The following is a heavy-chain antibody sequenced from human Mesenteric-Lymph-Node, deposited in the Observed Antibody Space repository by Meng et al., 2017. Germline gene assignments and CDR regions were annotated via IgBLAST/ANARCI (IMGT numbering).Heavy chain of an antibody. J-gene: IGHJ6*02. CDR1: GLTVSSNY. D-gene: IGHD2-2*01. CDR2: IYSGGST. CDR3: ARARGYCSSTSCRPYYYYGMDV. Sequence: GESLKISCAASGLTVSSNYMSWVRQAPGKGLEWVSVIYSGGSTYYADSVKGRFTISRDNSKNTLYLQMNSLRAEDTAVYYCARARGYCSSTSCRPYYYYGMDVWGQGTTVTVSS. V-gene: IGHV3-66*01.